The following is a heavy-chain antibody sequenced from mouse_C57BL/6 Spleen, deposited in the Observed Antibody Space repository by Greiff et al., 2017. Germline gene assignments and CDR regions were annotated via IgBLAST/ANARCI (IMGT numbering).Heavy chain of an antibody. CDR3: TRALITTVAMDY. CDR2: ISSGGDYI. Sequence: DVMLVESGEGLVKPGGSLKLSCAASGFTFSSYAMSWVRQTPEKRLEWVAYISSGGDYIYYADTVKGRFTISRENARNTLYLQMSSLKSEDTAMYYCTRALITTVAMDYWGQGTSVTVSS. V-gene: IGHV5-9-1*02. J-gene: IGHJ4*01. CDR1: GFTFSSYA. D-gene: IGHD1-1*01.